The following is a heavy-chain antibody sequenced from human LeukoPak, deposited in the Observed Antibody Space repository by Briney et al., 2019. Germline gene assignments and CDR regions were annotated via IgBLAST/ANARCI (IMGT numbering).Heavy chain of an antibody. CDR3: ASSLGVVGSFDY. J-gene: IGHJ4*02. V-gene: IGHV3-53*01. CDR1: GFTVSSNY. D-gene: IGHD2-2*01. Sequence: PGGSLRLSCAASGFTVSSNYMSWVRQAPGQGLERVSVIYSGGSTYYADSVKGRFTISGDNSKNTLYLQMNSLRAEDTAVYYCASSLGVVGSFDYWGQGTLVTVSS. CDR2: IYSGGST.